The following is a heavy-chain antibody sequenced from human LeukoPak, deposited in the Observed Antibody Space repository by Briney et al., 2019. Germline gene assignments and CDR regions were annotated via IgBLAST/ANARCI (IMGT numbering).Heavy chain of an antibody. J-gene: IGHJ4*02. CDR3: ASLSGSYYYFDY. D-gene: IGHD1-26*01. CDR1: GGSISSGGYS. V-gene: IGHV4-30-2*01. CDR2: IYHSGST. Sequence: SETLSLTCAVSGGSISSGGYSWSWIRQPPGKGLEWIGYIYHSGSTYYNPSLKTRVTISVDTSKNQFSLKLSSVTAADTAVYYCASLSGSYYYFDYWGQGTLVTVSS.